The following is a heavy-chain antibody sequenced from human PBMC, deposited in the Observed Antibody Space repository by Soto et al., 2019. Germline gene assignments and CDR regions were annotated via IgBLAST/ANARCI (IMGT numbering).Heavy chain of an antibody. CDR2: IITIFGTP. CDR1: GGIFCTYA. J-gene: IGHJ4*02. V-gene: IGHV1-69*01. D-gene: IGHD3-10*01. Sequence: QVQLVQSVAEVTKPGSSVKVSCTASGGIFCTYAISCLQHAPRPGLEWMGGIITIFGTPNYAQRCQGRVTITADESRTTSYMELSRLKSEETAVYYCARDRDVYGSVNYSNRIDSWGQGTLFTVSA. CDR3: ARDRDVYGSVNYSNRIDS.